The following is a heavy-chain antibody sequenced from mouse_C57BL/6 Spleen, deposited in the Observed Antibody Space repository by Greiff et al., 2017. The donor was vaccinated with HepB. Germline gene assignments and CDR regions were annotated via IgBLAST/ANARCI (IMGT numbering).Heavy chain of an antibody. V-gene: IGHV1-22*01. J-gene: IGHJ4*01. CDR3: ARDGNYDYYAMDY. CDR2: INPNNGGT. CDR1: GYTFTDYN. D-gene: IGHD2-1*01. Sequence: VQLQQSGPELVKPGASVKMSCKASGYTFTDYNLHWVKQSHGKSLEWIGYINPNNGGTSYNQKFKGKATLTVNKSSSTAYMELSSLTSEDSAVYYCARDGNYDYYAMDYWGQGTSVTVSS.